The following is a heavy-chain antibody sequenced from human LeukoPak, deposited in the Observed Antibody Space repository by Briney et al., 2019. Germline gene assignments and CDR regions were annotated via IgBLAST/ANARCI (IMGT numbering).Heavy chain of an antibody. CDR1: GFTFGSYT. CDR3: VRDAEGSSWFVISFDY. V-gene: IGHV3-21*01. J-gene: IGHJ4*02. D-gene: IGHD6-13*01. CDR2: IISSYI. Sequence: PGGSLRLSCEASGFTFGSYTMNWVRQVPGKGLEWVSSIISSYIYYADSVKGRFTISRDNAKNSLYLQMDSLRDEDTAVYYCVRDAEGSSWFVISFDYWGQGMLVTVSS.